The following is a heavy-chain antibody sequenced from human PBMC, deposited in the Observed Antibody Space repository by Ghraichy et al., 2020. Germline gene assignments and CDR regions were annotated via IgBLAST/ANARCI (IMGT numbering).Heavy chain of an antibody. CDR3: ARGPISQWLVRGHAFDI. J-gene: IGHJ3*02. D-gene: IGHD6-19*01. V-gene: IGHV1-8*01. CDR1: GYTFTSYD. CDR2: MNPNSGNT. Sequence: ASVKVSCKASGYTFTSYDINWVRQATGQGLEWMGWMNPNSGNTGYAQKFQGRVTMTRNTSISTAYMELSSLRSEDTAVYYCARGPISQWLVRGHAFDIWGQGTMVTVSS.